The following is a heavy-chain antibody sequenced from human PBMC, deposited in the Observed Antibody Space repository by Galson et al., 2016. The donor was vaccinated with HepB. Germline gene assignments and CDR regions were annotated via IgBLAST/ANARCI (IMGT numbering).Heavy chain of an antibody. V-gene: IGHV3-43*01. D-gene: IGHD1-26*01. CDR2: INWDGGDT. Sequence: SLRLSCAVSGFTSEDYTMHWVRQAPGKGLEWVSLINWDGGDTYYADSVKGRFTISRDNIKNSLYLRMNSLRTEDTALYYCAKGPKRGSDYYYYGMDVWGQGTTVTVSS. CDR1: GFTSEDYT. J-gene: IGHJ6*02. CDR3: AKGPKRGSDYYYYGMDV.